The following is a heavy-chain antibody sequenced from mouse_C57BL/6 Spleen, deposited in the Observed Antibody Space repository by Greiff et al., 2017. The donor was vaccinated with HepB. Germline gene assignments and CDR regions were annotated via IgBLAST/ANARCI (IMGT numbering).Heavy chain of an antibody. CDR2: IHPNSGST. V-gene: IGHV1-64*01. Sequence: QVQLQQPGAELVKPGASVKLSCKASGYTFTSYWMHWVKQRPGQGLEWIGMIHPNSGSTNYNEKFKSKATLTVDKSSSTAYMQLSSLTSEDSAVYSCASPYYGSSPAWFAYWGQGTLVIVSA. J-gene: IGHJ3*01. CDR3: ASPYYGSSPAWFAY. D-gene: IGHD1-1*01. CDR1: GYTFTSYW.